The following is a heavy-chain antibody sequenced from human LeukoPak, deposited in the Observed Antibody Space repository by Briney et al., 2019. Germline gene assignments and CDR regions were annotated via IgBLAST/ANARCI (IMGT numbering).Heavy chain of an antibody. V-gene: IGHV4-34*01. CDR2: INHSGST. CDR3: ARGGAGTIFRYYYYMDV. Sequence: SETLSLTCAVYGGSFSGYYWSWIRQPPGKGLEWIGEINHSGSTNYNPSLKSRVTISVDTSKNQFSLKLSSVTAADTAVYYCARGGAGTIFRYYYYMDVWGKGTTVTVSS. D-gene: IGHD6-19*01. J-gene: IGHJ6*03. CDR1: GGSFSGYY.